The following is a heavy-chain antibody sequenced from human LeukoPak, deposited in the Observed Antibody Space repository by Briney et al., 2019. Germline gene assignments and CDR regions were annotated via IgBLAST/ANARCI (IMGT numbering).Heavy chain of an antibody. CDR1: GGSISSYY. CDR2: IYTSGST. V-gene: IGHV4-4*07. D-gene: IGHD3-22*01. CDR3: ARVSEGTYYYDSSENYYFDY. Sequence: SETLSLTCTVSGGSISSYYRSWIRQPAGKGLEWIGRIYTSGSTNYDASLKRRVIMSVDTSKNQFSLKLSSVTAADTAVYYCARVSEGTYYYDSSENYYFDYWGQGTLVTVSS. J-gene: IGHJ4*02.